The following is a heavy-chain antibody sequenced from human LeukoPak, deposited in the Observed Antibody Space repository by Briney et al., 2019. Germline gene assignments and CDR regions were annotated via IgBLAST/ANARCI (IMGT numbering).Heavy chain of an antibody. J-gene: IGHJ4*02. Sequence: GESLKISCKGSGYSFTTYWIGWVRQMPGKGLEWMGIIYPGDSDTRYSPSFQGQVTISADKSISTAYLQWSSLKASDTAMYYCARQFRDSSGYYSYYFDYWGQGTLVTISS. CDR2: IYPGDSDT. V-gene: IGHV5-51*01. CDR1: GYSFTTYW. CDR3: ARQFRDSSGYYSYYFDY. D-gene: IGHD3-22*01.